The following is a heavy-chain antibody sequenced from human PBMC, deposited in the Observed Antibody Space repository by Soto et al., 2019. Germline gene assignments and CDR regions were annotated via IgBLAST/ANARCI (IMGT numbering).Heavy chain of an antibody. V-gene: IGHV4-34*01. Sequence: QVQLQQWGAGLLKPSETLSLTCAVYGGSFSGYYWSWIRQPPGKGLEWIGEINHSGSTNYNPSLKSRVTISVDTSKNQFSLKLSSVTAADTAVYYCASVQTRKRDGYGDPGFRDYWGQGTLVTVSS. D-gene: IGHD4-17*01. CDR2: INHSGST. CDR1: GGSFSGYY. J-gene: IGHJ4*02. CDR3: ASVQTRKRDGYGDPGFRDY.